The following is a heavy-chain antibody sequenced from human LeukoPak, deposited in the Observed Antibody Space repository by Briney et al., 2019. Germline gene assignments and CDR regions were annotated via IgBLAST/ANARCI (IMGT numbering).Heavy chain of an antibody. V-gene: IGHV1-46*01. Sequence: ASVKVSCKASGYTFTSYGISWVRQAPGQGLEWMGIINPSGGSTSYAQKFQGRVTMTRDMSTSTVYMELSSLRSEDTAVYYCARDLPDSSWWFDPWGQGTLVTVSS. J-gene: IGHJ5*02. D-gene: IGHD3-22*01. CDR2: INPSGGST. CDR3: ARDLPDSSWWFDP. CDR1: GYTFTSYG.